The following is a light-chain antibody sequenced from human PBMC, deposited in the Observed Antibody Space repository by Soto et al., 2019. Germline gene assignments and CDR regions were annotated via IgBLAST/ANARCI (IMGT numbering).Light chain of an antibody. CDR2: DVS. J-gene: IGLJ1*01. Sequence: QSALTQPASVSGSPGQSITISCTGTSSDVGDYNYVSWYQQHPGKAPKLMLYDVSNRPSGISYRFSGSKSGNTAALTISGLQAEDEADYYCSSYTSSSTLFGTGTKVTVL. V-gene: IGLV2-14*01. CDR3: SSYTSSSTL. CDR1: SSDVGDYNY.